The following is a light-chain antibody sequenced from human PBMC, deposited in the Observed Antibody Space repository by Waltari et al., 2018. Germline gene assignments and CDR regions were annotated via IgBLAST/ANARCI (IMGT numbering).Light chain of an antibody. CDR1: QSVSRT. V-gene: IGKV3-20*01. J-gene: IGKJ1*01. CDR2: GAS. Sequence: EIVLTQSPGTLFLSPGEGATLSCRASQSVSRTLAWYQQKPGQAPRLLIYGASRRATGIPDRFSGSGSGTDFSLTISRLEPDDCAVYFCQHYVSLPATFGQGTKVEIK. CDR3: QHYVSLPAT.